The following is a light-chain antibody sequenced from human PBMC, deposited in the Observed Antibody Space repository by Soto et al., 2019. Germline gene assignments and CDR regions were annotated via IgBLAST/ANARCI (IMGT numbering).Light chain of an antibody. Sequence: ERAMRKSPATMSVSPGERATLSCRASQSVSNNLAWYQQKPGQAPRLLIYFASTRATGIPARFSGSGSGTEFTLTISSLQSEDFAVYYCQQYNKWPLTFGGGTKVETK. J-gene: IGKJ4*01. V-gene: IGKV3-15*01. CDR1: QSVSNN. CDR3: QQYNKWPLT. CDR2: FAS.